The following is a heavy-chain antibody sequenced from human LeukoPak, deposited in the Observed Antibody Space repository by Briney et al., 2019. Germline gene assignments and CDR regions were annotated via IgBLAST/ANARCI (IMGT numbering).Heavy chain of an antibody. CDR2: INLSGST. V-gene: IGHV4-34*01. D-gene: IGHD6-6*01. CDR1: GGSLSGYY. CDR3: ARVYSSSSRDGFDY. J-gene: IGHJ4*02. Sequence: SETLSLTCAVYGGSLSGYYWSWIRQPPGKGLEWIGEINLSGSTNFNPSLKSRVTISVDTCKNQFSLRLSSVTAADTAVYYCARVYSSSSRDGFDYWGQGTLVTVSS.